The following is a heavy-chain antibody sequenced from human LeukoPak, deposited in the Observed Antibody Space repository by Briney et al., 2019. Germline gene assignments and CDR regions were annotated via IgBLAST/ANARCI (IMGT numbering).Heavy chain of an antibody. V-gene: IGHV4-39*07. CDR3: ARETGSGYGLGC. CDR1: GDSISGTSHF. D-gene: IGHD3-22*01. CDR2: IYYRGTT. J-gene: IGHJ4*02. Sequence: SETLSLTCTVSGDSISGTSHFWDWIRQPPGKGLEWIGSIYYRGTTYYNPSLKSRVTISVDTSKNQFSLNLTSVTAADTAVYYCARETGSGYGLGCWGQGTPVTVSS.